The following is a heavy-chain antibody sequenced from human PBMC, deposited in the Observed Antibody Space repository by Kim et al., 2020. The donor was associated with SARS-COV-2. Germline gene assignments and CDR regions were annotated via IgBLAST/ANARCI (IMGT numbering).Heavy chain of an antibody. CDR3: AKDQGLPQVVPVDGHYYYCGMDV. Sequence: GGSLRLSCAASGFTFSSYGMHWVRQAPGKGLEWVAVISYDGSNKYYADSVKGRFTISRDNSKNTLYLQMNSLRAEDTAVYYCAKDQGLPQVVPVDGHYYYCGMDVWGQGNTVTVSS. V-gene: IGHV3-30*18. J-gene: IGHJ6*02. CDR2: ISYDGSNK. D-gene: IGHD6-13*01. CDR1: GFTFSSYG.